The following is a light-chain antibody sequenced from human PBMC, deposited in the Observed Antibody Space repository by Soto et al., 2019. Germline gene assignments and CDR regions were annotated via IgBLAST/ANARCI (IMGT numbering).Light chain of an antibody. CDR2: KTS. Sequence: DIQMTQSPSALSASVGDRVIITCRASQSIRNWLAWYQQKPGKAPKLLIYKTSTLQSGVPSRFSGSGSGTEYTLTISCLQPDDFATYYCQHYDGYPMTFGGGTKVEI. J-gene: IGKJ4*01. CDR1: QSIRNW. V-gene: IGKV1-5*03. CDR3: QHYDGYPMT.